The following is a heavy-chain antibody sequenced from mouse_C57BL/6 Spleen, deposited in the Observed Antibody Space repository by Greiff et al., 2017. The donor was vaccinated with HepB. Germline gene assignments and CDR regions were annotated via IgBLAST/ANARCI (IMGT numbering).Heavy chain of an antibody. Sequence: EVMLVESEGGLVQPGSSMKLSCTASGFTFSDYYMAWVRQVPEKGLEWVANINYDGSSTYYLDSLKSRFIISRDNAKNILYLQMSSLKSEDTATYYCARDKSNYAYFDYWGQGTTLTVSS. D-gene: IGHD2-5*01. CDR3: ARDKSNYAYFDY. V-gene: IGHV5-16*01. CDR1: GFTFSDYY. J-gene: IGHJ2*01. CDR2: INYDGSST.